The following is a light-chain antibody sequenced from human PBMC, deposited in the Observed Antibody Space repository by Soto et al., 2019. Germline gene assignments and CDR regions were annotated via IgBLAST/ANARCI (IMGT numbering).Light chain of an antibody. CDR2: EVS. Sequence: QSVLTQPASVSGSPGQSISISCTGTSSDIGDYNFVSWYQHHPGKPPKVIIYEVSNRPSGVSHRFAGSKSGNTASLTISGLQAEDEADYYCSSYKYDTVIPFVFGSGTKVTAL. CDR1: SSDIGDYNF. V-gene: IGLV2-14*01. CDR3: SSYKYDTVIPFV. J-gene: IGLJ1*01.